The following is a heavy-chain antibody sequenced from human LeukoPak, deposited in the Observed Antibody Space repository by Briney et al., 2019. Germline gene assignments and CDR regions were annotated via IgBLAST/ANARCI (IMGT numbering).Heavy chain of an antibody. CDR1: GDSISSYY. D-gene: IGHD5-12*01. CDR2: FYNSGST. CDR3: ARANSGYDPFDC. Sequence: PETLCLTCTVPGDSISSYYWSWIRQPPGQGLEWIGHFYNSGSTNYNPSLTSGVAISVDTSKIQFALKLSSVTAADTAVYFCARANSGYDPFDCWGQGTLVTVSS. J-gene: IGHJ4*02. V-gene: IGHV4-59*01.